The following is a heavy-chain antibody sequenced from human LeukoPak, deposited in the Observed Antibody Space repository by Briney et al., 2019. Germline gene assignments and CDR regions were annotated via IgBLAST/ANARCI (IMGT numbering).Heavy chain of an antibody. CDR2: INWNGGST. Sequence: AGSLRFSCAASGFTFYYYGMSWVRQAPGKGLEWVSSINWNGGSTGYADSVKGRFTISRDTTKNSLYLQMNSLRAEDTALYYCAGAWVEMATSPLGYWGQGTLVTVSS. CDR3: AGAWVEMATSPLGY. D-gene: IGHD5-24*01. V-gene: IGHV3-20*04. CDR1: GFTFYYYG. J-gene: IGHJ4*02.